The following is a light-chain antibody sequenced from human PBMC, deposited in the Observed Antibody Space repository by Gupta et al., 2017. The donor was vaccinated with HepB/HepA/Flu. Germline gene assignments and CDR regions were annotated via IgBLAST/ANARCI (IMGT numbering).Light chain of an antibody. J-gene: IGLJ1*01. CDR3: HSYAGINVGI. CDR2: EVS. V-gene: IGLV2-8*01. CDR1: SRDVGAYDY. Sequence: QSALTQPPSASGSPGQSVTISCTGTSRDVGAYDYVSWYQHHPGEAPNLLLYEVSKRPSGVPGRFSGSKSGDTASLTISGLQAEEEADYYCHSYAGINVGIFGTATRVTVL.